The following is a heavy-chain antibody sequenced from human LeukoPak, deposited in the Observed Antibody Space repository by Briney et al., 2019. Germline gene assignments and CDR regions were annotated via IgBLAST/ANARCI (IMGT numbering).Heavy chain of an antibody. V-gene: IGHV3-21*01. Sequence: PGGSLRLSCAASGFTFSSYAMSWVRQAPGKGLEWVSDITSTSTYIYYADSVKGRFTISRDNAKNSLYLQMNGLRVEDTAVYYCARDPYSGGYGAYYYYYMDLWGKGTTVTISS. D-gene: IGHD1-26*01. CDR1: GFTFSSYA. CDR3: ARDPYSGGYGAYYYYYMDL. J-gene: IGHJ6*03. CDR2: ITSTSTYI.